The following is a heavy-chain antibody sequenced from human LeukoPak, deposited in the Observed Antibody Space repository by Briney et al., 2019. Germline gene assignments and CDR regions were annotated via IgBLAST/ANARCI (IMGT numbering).Heavy chain of an antibody. CDR1: GFTFDDYA. CDR2: ITWNRNSI. Sequence: QTGGSLRLSCAASGFTFDDYAMHWVRQAPGKGLEWVSGITWNRNSIGYADSVKGRFTISRDNAKNSLYLQMNSLKTEDTAVYYCAKGRGDGYNFPYFDYWGQGTLVTVSS. V-gene: IGHV3-9*01. D-gene: IGHD5-24*01. J-gene: IGHJ4*02. CDR3: AKGRGDGYNFPYFDY.